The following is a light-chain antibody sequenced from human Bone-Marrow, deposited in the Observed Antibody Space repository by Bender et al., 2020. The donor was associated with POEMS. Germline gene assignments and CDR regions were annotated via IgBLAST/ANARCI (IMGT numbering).Light chain of an antibody. CDR2: EDY. V-gene: IGLV2-14*02. J-gene: IGLJ1*01. CDR1: SSDVGNYNL. CDR3: ISYVANRKGV. Sequence: QSALTQPASVSGSPGQSITISCTGTSSDVGNYNLVSWFQQHPGKAPKLMIYEDYKRPSGVSHRFSGSKSGNTASLTVSGLQAEDEADYYCISYVANRKGVFGTGTKVSV.